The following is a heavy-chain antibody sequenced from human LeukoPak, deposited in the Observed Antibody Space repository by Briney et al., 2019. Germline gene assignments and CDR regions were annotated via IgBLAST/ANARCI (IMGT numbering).Heavy chain of an antibody. CDR2: ISASGGST. J-gene: IGHJ4*02. Sequence: GGSLRLSCAASGFTFSSCAMNWVRQAPMKGLEWVSSISASGGSTDYADSVKGRFTISRDNSKNTLYLQMHSLRAEDTAVYYYAKDPSDSYYFDDWGQGTLVTVSS. V-gene: IGHV3-23*01. D-gene: IGHD2-21*02. CDR3: AKDPSDSYYFDD. CDR1: GFTFSSCA.